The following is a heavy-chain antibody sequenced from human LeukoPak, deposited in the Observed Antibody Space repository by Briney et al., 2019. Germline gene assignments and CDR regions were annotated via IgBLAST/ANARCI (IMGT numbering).Heavy chain of an antibody. CDR2: IYTSGST. V-gene: IGHV4-61*02. CDR1: GGSISSGSYY. J-gene: IGHJ5*02. D-gene: IGHD2-15*01. CDR3: ARGSLLRGWFDP. Sequence: SETLSLTCTVSGGSISSGSYYWSWIRQPAGKGLEWIGRIYTSGSTNYNPSLKSRVTISVDTSKNQFSLKLSSVTAADTAVYYCARGSLLRGWFDPWGQGTLVTVSS.